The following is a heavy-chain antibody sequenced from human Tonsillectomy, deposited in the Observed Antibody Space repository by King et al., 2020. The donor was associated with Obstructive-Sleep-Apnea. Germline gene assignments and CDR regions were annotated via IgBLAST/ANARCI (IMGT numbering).Heavy chain of an antibody. D-gene: IGHD3-10*01. Sequence: VQLVESGGGVVQPGRSLRLSCAASGFTFSSYAMHWVRQAPGQGLEWVAGFSYDGSNKYYADSVKGRVTISRDNSKNTLSLQMNSLRAEDTAVYYCAGGLPYYGSGSYYPLRYWGQGTLVTVSS. CDR1: GFTFSSYA. CDR3: AGGLPYYGSGSYYPLRY. CDR2: FSYDGSNK. V-gene: IGHV3-30-3*01. J-gene: IGHJ4*02.